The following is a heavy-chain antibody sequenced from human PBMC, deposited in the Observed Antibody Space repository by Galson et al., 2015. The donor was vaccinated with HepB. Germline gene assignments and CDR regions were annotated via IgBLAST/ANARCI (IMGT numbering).Heavy chain of an antibody. J-gene: IGHJ3*02. CDR3: ARWPSLYGRHAFDI. CDR1: GFTVSNNC. D-gene: IGHD3-10*02. Sequence: SLRLSCAASGFTVSNNCMSWVRQAPGKGLEWVSVFYSGGSTYYADSVKGRFTISRHNSKNTVYLQMNSLRAEDTAVYYCARWPSLYGRHAFDIWGQGTMITVSS. CDR2: FYSGGST. V-gene: IGHV3-53*04.